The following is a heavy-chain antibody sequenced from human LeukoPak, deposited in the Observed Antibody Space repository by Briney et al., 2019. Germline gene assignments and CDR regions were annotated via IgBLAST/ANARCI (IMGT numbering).Heavy chain of an antibody. D-gene: IGHD4-23*01. CDR3: ARHTTVGGSLRFDY. Sequence: GESLKISCQGSGYTFTNYWIGWVRQMPGKGLEWMGIIYPGDSDTRYSPSFQGQVTISADKSISTAYLQWSSLKASDTAMYYCARHTTVGGSLRFDYWGQGTLVTVSS. J-gene: IGHJ4*02. CDR2: IYPGDSDT. V-gene: IGHV5-51*01. CDR1: GYTFTNYW.